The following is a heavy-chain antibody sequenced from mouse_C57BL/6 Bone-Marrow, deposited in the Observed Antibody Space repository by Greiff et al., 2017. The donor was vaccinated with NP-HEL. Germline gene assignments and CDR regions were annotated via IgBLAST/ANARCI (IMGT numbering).Heavy chain of an antibody. CDR1: GFNIKDYY. V-gene: IGHV14-1*01. Sequence: VQLQQSGAELVRPGASVKLSCTASGFNIKDYYMHWVKQRPEQGLEWIGRIDPEDGDTEYSPKFQGKATMTADTSSHTSYLQLSTLTSEDTAVYYCTTDYSCSSWRDYWGQGTTLTVSS. CDR3: TTDYSCSSWRDY. J-gene: IGHJ2*01. CDR2: IDPEDGDT. D-gene: IGHD1-1*01.